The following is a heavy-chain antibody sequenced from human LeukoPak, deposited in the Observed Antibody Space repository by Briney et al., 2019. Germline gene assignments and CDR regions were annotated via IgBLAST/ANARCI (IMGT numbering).Heavy chain of an antibody. CDR3: ARGGEGSSSWYFDY. J-gene: IGHJ4*02. CDR2: INRDGTST. Sequence: GGSLRLSCAASGFTFSSYWMHWVRQAPGKGLVWVSRINRDGTSTSYADSVKGRFTISRDNAKNTLYLQMNSLRAEDTAVYYCARGGEGSSSWYFDYWGQGTLVTVSS. V-gene: IGHV3-74*01. CDR1: GFTFSSYW. D-gene: IGHD6-13*01.